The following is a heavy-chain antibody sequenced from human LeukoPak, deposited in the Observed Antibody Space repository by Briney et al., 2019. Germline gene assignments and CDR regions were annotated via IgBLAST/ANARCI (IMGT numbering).Heavy chain of an antibody. CDR2: ISWNSGKI. CDR3: ARALAAAASDY. D-gene: IGHD6-13*01. V-gene: IGHV3-9*01. J-gene: IGHJ4*02. CDR1: GFTFDDYA. Sequence: GGSLRLSCAASGFTFDDYAMHWVRQAPGKGLEWVSGISWNSGKIGYADSVRGRFTISRDNARNSLYLQMNSLRAEDTAVYYCARALAAAASDYWGQGTLVTVSS.